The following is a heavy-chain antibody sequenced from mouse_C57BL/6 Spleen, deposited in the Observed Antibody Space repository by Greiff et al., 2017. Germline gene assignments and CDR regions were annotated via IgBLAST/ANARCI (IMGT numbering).Heavy chain of an antibody. Sequence: QVQLQQPGAELVKPGASVKMSCKASGYTFTSYWITWVKQRPGQGLEWIGDIYPGSGSTNYNEKFKSKATLTVDTSSSTAYMQLSSLTSEDSAVYYCARKTTVVAGDWYFDVWGTGTTVTVSS. CDR3: ARKTTVVAGDWYFDV. CDR2: IYPGSGST. J-gene: IGHJ1*03. D-gene: IGHD1-1*01. CDR1: GYTFTSYW. V-gene: IGHV1-55*01.